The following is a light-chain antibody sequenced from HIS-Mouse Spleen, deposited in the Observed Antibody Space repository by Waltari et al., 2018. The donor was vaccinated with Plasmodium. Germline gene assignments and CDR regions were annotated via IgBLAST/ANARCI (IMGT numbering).Light chain of an antibody. Sequence: QTVVTQEPSFSVSPGGTVTLTCGLSSGSVSTSYYPRWYPQTPGQAPRTLIYSTNTRSSGVPDRFSGSILGNKAALTITGAQADDESDYYCVLYMGSGISVFGGGTKLTVL. V-gene: IGLV8-61*01. J-gene: IGLJ2*01. CDR1: SGSVSTSYY. CDR2: STN. CDR3: VLYMGSGISV.